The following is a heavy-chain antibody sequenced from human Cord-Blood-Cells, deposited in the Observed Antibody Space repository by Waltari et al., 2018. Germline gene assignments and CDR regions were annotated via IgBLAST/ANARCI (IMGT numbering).Heavy chain of an antibody. CDR2: IRSKAYGGTT. D-gene: IGHD3-16*02. CDR1: GFTFGDYA. Sequence: EVQLVESGGGLVKPGRSLRLSCTASGFTFGDYAMSWFRPAPGKGREWVGFIRSKAYGGTTEYAASVKGRFTISRDDSKSIAYLQMNSLKTEDTAVYYCTRADGMITFGGVIVADYWGQGTLVTVSS. CDR3: TRADGMITFGGVIVADY. J-gene: IGHJ4*02. V-gene: IGHV3-49*05.